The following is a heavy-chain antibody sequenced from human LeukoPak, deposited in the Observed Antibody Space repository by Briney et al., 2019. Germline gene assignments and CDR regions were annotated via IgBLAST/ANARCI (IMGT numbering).Heavy chain of an antibody. V-gene: IGHV3-33*01. CDR1: GFTFSSYG. J-gene: IGHJ4*02. Sequence: GWSLRLSCAASGFTFSSYGMHWVRQAPGKGLEWVAVIWYDGSNKYYADSVKGRFTISRDNSKNTLYLQMNSLRAEDTAVYYCARDSEVGIWVHCSSTNCSPVDYWGQGTLVTVSS. CDR3: ARDSEVGIWVHCSSTNCSPVDY. CDR2: IWYDGSNK. D-gene: IGHD2-2*01.